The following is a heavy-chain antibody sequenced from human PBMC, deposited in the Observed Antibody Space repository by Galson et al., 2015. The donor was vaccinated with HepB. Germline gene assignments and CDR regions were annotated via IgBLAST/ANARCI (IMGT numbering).Heavy chain of an antibody. CDR2: IYYSGST. V-gene: IGHV4-59*08. D-gene: IGHD3-10*01. Sequence: ETLSLTCTVSDGSISSSYWSWIRQPPGKGLEWIGYIYYSGSTVYNPSLTSRVTISVDTSKSQFSLKLTSVTAADTAVYYCARLLLWFGEWRFDSWGQGDMVTISS. J-gene: IGHJ4*02. CDR3: ARLLLWFGEWRFDS. CDR1: DGSISSSY.